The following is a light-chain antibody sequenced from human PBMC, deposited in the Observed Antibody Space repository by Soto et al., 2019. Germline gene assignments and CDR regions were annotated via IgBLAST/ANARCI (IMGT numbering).Light chain of an antibody. V-gene: IGKV3-20*01. CDR2: GAS. CDR1: QSVSSSY. J-gene: IGKJ1*01. Sequence: IVLTQSPGTLSLSPGERATLSCRASQSVSSSYLAWYQQKLGQAPRLLIYGASSRATDIPDRFSGSGSGTDFTLTISRLEPEDFAVYYCQQYGSSPRTFGQGTKVDIK. CDR3: QQYGSSPRT.